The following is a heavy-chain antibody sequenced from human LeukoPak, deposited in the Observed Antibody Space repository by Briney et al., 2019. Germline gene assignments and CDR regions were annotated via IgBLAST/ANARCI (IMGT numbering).Heavy chain of an antibody. D-gene: IGHD1-26*01. Sequence: HSGGSLRLSCAASGFTFSNAWMSWVRQAPGKGLEWVSAISAGGGNTDYADSVKGRFTISRDNSKNTVFLQMNSLRAEDTGVYYCANRISGSSSWGQGTLVTVSS. CDR1: GFTFSNAW. V-gene: IGHV3-23*01. CDR3: ANRISGSSS. J-gene: IGHJ5*02. CDR2: ISAGGGNT.